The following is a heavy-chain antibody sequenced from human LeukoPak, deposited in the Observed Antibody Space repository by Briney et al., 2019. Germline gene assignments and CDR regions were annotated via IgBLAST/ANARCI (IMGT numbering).Heavy chain of an antibody. CDR1: SGAISTYY. J-gene: IGHJ3*02. D-gene: IGHD3-10*01. CDR2: ISQNGDS. Sequence: SETLSLTCTVSSGAISTYYWSWIRQPPGKGLEWIAEISQNGDSNYNMSLKSRVTISLDKSKNQVSLKLNSVTAADTAVYYCAKHLPYGSGIWYAFNIWGQGTMVTVSS. CDR3: AKHLPYGSGIWYAFNI. V-gene: IGHV4-59*08.